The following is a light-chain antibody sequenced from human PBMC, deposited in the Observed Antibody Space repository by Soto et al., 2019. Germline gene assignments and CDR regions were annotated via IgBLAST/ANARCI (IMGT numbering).Light chain of an antibody. J-gene: IGKJ4*01. CDR1: QDVSTN. CDR3: QQYNNWPLT. CDR2: GAS. V-gene: IGKV3-15*01. Sequence: ETVMTQSPDTLSVSPGESATLSCRASQDVSTNLAWFHQKPGQTPRLVLYGASKRATGIPARFSGSGSGTEFTLTISSLQSEDFAVYFCQQYNNWPLTFGGGTKVEIK.